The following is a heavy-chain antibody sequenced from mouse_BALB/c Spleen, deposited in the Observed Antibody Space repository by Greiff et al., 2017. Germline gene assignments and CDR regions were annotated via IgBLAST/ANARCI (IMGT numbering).Heavy chain of an antibody. CDR1: GYTFTDYW. V-gene: IGHV1-69*01. CDR3: ARGYRYDLAWFAY. J-gene: IGHJ3*01. Sequence: QVQLQQPGAELVMPGASVKMSCKASGYTFTDYWMHWVKQRPGQGLEWIGAIDTSDSYTSYNQKFKGKATLTVDESSSTAYMQLSSLTSEDSAVYYCARGYRYDLAWFAYWGQGTLVTVSA. CDR2: IDTSDSYT. D-gene: IGHD2-14*01.